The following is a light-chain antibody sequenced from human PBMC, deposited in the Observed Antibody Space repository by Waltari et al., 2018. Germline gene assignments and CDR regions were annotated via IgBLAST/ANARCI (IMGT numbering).Light chain of an antibody. CDR1: QNIGNN. Sequence: DIVMTQSPDTLSVSPGERATLSCRASQNIGNNLAWYQQKPGQAPRLLIYGASSTAIGIPDRFSGSGSGTEFTLTISSLQAEDFAVYLCHQYNSWPPYTFGQGTKLEIK. CDR3: HQYNSWPPYT. V-gene: IGKV3-15*01. J-gene: IGKJ2*01. CDR2: GAS.